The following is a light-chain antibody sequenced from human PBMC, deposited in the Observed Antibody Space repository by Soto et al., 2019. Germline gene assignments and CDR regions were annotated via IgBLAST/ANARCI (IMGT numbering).Light chain of an antibody. Sequence: SYELTQPLSVSVALGQTARITCGGSNIGSKNVHWYQQKSGQAPVLVIYRDTNRPSRIPERFSGSNSGNTATLTISRAQAGDEADYYCQVWDSSTGVFGTGTKLTVL. CDR2: RDT. CDR1: NIGSKN. V-gene: IGLV3-9*01. J-gene: IGLJ1*01. CDR3: QVWDSSTGV.